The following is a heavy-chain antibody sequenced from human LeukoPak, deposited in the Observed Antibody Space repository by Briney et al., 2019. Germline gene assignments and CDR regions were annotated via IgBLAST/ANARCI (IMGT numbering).Heavy chain of an antibody. J-gene: IGHJ4*02. Sequence: GGSLRLSCAASGFTFSSYAMSWVRQAPGKGLEWVSAISSSGGSTYYADSVKGRFTISRENSKNTLYLQMNSLRAEDTAVYYCAREGSSYAPSEPFYFDYWGQGTLVTVSS. CDR2: ISSSGGST. CDR1: GFTFSSYA. D-gene: IGHD3-10*01. V-gene: IGHV3-23*01. CDR3: AREGSSYAPSEPFYFDY.